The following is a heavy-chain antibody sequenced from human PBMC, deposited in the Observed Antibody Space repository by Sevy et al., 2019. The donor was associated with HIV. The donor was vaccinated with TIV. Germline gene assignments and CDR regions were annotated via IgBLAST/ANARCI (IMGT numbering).Heavy chain of an antibody. CDR2: IFNDGKTK. D-gene: IGHD2-21*02. CDR3: ARESGSDWYLDS. J-gene: IGHJ4*02. V-gene: IGHV3-33*01. Sequence: GGSLRLSCKASGFIFSRYGVHWVRQAPGKGLERVASIFNDGKTKYYGDPVKGRFTISRDDSKNTLYLQMDSLRAEDTAVYYCARESGSDWYLDSWGQGTLVTVSS. CDR1: GFIFSRYG.